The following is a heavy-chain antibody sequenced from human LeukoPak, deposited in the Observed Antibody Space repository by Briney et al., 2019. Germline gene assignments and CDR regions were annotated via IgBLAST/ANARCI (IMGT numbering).Heavy chain of an antibody. CDR2: IYYSGST. Sequence: SETLSLTCTVSGGSISSYYWSWIRQPPGKGLEWIGYIYYSGSTNYDPSLKSRVTISVDTSKNQFSLKLSSVTAADTAVHYCAREAVTTNYYYGMDVWGQGTTVTVSS. CDR1: GGSISSYY. D-gene: IGHD4-11*01. V-gene: IGHV4-59*01. J-gene: IGHJ6*02. CDR3: AREAVTTNYYYGMDV.